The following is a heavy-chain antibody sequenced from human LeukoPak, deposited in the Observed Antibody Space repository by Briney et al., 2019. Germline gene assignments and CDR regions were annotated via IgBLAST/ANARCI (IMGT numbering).Heavy chain of an antibody. CDR3: ARGAWTAYYFDY. D-gene: IGHD3/OR15-3a*01. J-gene: IGHJ4*02. Sequence: PGGSLRLSCAASGFTFSSYNMNWVRQAPEKGLEWVSAISGSGGSTYYADSVKGRFTISRDNSKNTLYLQMNSLRAEDTAVYYCARGAWTAYYFDYWGQGTLVTVSS. CDR1: GFTFSSYN. CDR2: ISGSGGST. V-gene: IGHV3-23*01.